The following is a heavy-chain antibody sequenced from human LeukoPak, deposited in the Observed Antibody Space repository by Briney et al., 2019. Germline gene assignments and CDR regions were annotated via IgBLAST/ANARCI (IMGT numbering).Heavy chain of an antibody. CDR2: VSYSGST. CDR3: ARGGHYDYVWGSYRPQYYFDY. V-gene: IGHV4-59*12. J-gene: IGHJ4*02. D-gene: IGHD3-16*02. Sequence: SETLSLTCTVSGGSISSYYWNWIRQPPGKGLEWIGYVSYSGSTNYNPSLKSRVTISVDTSKNQFSLKLSSVTAADTAVYYCARGGHYDYVWGSYRPQYYFDYWGQGTLVTVSS. CDR1: GGSISSYY.